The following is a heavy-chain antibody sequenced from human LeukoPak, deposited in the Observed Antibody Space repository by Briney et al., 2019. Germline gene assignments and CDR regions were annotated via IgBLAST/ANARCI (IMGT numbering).Heavy chain of an antibody. CDR1: GFTFSSYW. V-gene: IGHV3-74*01. Sequence: GSLRLSCAASGFTFSSYWMHWVRQAPGKGLVWVSRINSDGSSTSYADSVKGRFTISRDNAKNTLYLQMNSLRAEDTAVNYCARSGRYYYYGMDVWGQGTTVTVSS. D-gene: IGHD1-26*01. CDR3: ARSGRYYYYGMDV. J-gene: IGHJ6*02. CDR2: INSDGSST.